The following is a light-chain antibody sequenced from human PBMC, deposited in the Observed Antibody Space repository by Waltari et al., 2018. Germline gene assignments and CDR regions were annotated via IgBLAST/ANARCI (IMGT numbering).Light chain of an antibody. CDR3: QQYYSYPLYT. Sequence: AIRMTQPPSSFSASTGDRVTITCRASQGISSYLAWYQQKPGKAPKLLIYASSTLKSGVPSRFSGSGSGTDFTLTISCLQSEDLATYYCQQYYSYPLYTFGQGTKLEIK. CDR1: QGISSY. J-gene: IGKJ2*01. CDR2: ASS. V-gene: IGKV1-8*01.